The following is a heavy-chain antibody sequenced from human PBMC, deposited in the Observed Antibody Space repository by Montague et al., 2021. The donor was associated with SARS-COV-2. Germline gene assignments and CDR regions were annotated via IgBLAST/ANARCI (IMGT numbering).Heavy chain of an antibody. V-gene: IGHV2-70*11. J-gene: IGHJ4*02. Sequence: PALVKPTQTLTLTCTFSGFPLSTSGMCVSWIRQPPGKALEWLARIDWDDGKYYSTSLKTRLTISKDTSKNQVVLTMTNMDPVDTATYYCARIRVDIVALDYWGQGTLVTVSS. CDR3: ARIRVDIVALDY. CDR1: GFPLSTSGMC. CDR2: IDWDDGK. D-gene: IGHD5-12*01.